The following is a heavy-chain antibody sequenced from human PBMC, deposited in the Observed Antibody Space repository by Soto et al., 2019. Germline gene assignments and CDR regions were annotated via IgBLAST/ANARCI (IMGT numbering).Heavy chain of an antibody. CDR2: ISGGGGSP. Sequence: EVQLLESGGGLVQPGGSLRVSCAASGFTFTSYVMNWVLQAPGRGLEWVSRISGGGGSPYYANSVKGRFTISRDNPKNTLYLQMNSLRAEDTAVYSCAKQGRGGPYFYYSYMDVWGKGPTVTVAS. J-gene: IGHJ6*03. CDR3: AKQGRGGPYFYYSYMDV. D-gene: IGHD3-16*01. CDR1: GFTFTSYV. V-gene: IGHV3-23*01.